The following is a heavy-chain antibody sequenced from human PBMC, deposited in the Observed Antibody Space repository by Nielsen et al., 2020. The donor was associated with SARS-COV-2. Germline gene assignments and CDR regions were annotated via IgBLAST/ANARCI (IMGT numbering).Heavy chain of an antibody. CDR3: ARVVSRRYAFDI. CDR1: GYTFTSYG. V-gene: IGHV1-18*01. J-gene: IGHJ3*02. Sequence: ASVKVSCMASGYTFTSYGISWVRQAPGQGLEWMGWISAYNGNTNYAQKLQGRVTMTTDTSTSTAYMELSSLRSEDTAVYYCARVVSRRYAFDIWGQGTMVTVSS. CDR2: ISAYNGNT.